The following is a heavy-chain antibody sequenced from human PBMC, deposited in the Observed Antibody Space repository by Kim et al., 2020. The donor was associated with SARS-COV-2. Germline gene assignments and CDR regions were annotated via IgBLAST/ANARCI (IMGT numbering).Heavy chain of an antibody. Sequence: GGSLRLSCAASGFTFSNYAMHWVRQAPGKGLEYVSAISSNGGSTYYANSVKGRFTISRDNSKNTLYLQMGSLRAEDMAVYYCARGGDYVMYYYYGMDVWGQGTTVTVSS. V-gene: IGHV3-64*01. D-gene: IGHD4-17*01. CDR3: ARGGDYVMYYYYGMDV. J-gene: IGHJ6*02. CDR1: GFTFSNYA. CDR2: ISSNGGST.